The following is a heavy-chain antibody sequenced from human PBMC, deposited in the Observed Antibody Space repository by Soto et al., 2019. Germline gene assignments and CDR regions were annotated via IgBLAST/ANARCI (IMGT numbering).Heavy chain of an antibody. J-gene: IGHJ5*02. Sequence: HLVQSGPEVKRPGASITVSCKTSGDTFANFGLSWVRQAPGQGLEWMGWIATYNNNKNYAQKFQGRLTLPTDTSTSTAYMELESLGYDDTAVYYCARVVRGVVNWFDPWGQGTLVTVSS. CDR2: IATYNNNK. D-gene: IGHD3-10*01. CDR3: ARVVRGVVNWFDP. V-gene: IGHV1-18*01. CDR1: GDTFANFG.